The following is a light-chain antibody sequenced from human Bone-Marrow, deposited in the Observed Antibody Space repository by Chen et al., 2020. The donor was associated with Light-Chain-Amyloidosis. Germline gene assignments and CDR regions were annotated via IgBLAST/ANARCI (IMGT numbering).Light chain of an antibody. CDR1: NIGSTS. CDR2: DDS. J-gene: IGLJ3*02. V-gene: IGLV3-21*02. CDR3: QVWDSSSDRPV. Sequence: SYVLTQPSSVSVAPGQTATIACGGNNIGSTSVHWYQQTPGQAPLLVVYDDSDRPSGIPERLSGSNYGNTASLTISRVEAGDEADYYCQVWDSSSDRPVFGGGTKLTVL.